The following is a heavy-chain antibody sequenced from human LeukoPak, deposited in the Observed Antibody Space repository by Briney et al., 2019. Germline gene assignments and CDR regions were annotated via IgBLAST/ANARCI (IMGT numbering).Heavy chain of an antibody. J-gene: IGHJ4*02. D-gene: IGHD6-19*01. Sequence: PGGSLRLSCTTSGFTFGDYAVSWVRQAPGKGLEWVGVIRSKTYGGTTDFAPSVKDRFSILRDDSKSIAYLQMDSLRTEDAAVYYCTRAFEPNTGWYIHFYWGQGTLVTVSS. CDR2: IRSKTYGGTT. CDR1: GFTFGDYA. V-gene: IGHV3-49*04. CDR3: TRAFEPNTGWYIHFY.